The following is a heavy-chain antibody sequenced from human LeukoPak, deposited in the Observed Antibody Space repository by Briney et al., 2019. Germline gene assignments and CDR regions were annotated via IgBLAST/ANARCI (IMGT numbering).Heavy chain of an antibody. D-gene: IGHD3-22*01. CDR1: AFTFSSYA. Sequence: PGGSLRLSCAASAFTFSSYAMSWVRQAPGKWLEWVSAISGSGGSTYYADSVKGRFTIARDNSTNTLYLQMNSLRAEDTAVYYCAKDQHRITMIVVVITTGNLGFDYWGQGTLVTVSS. CDR3: AKDQHRITMIVVVITTGNLGFDY. V-gene: IGHV3-23*01. CDR2: ISGSGGST. J-gene: IGHJ4*02.